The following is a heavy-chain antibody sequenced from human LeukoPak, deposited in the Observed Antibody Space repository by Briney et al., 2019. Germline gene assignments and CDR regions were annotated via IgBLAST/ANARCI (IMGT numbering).Heavy chain of an antibody. CDR3: ARESVFNGDSRSATDY. Sequence: GGSLRLSCAASGFTFSGYGMHWVRQAPGKGLEWVAFIRYDGSNKYYADSVKGRFTISRDNAKNSLYLQMNSLRAEDTAVYYCARESVFNGDSRSATDYWGQGTLVTVSS. D-gene: IGHD4-17*01. V-gene: IGHV3-30*02. J-gene: IGHJ4*02. CDR1: GFTFSGYG. CDR2: IRYDGSNK.